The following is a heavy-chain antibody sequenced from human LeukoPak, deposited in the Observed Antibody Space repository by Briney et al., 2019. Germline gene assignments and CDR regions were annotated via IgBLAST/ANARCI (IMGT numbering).Heavy chain of an antibody. V-gene: IGHV4-59*13. CDR1: GGSISSFY. Sequence: SETLSLTCTVSGGSISSFYWNWIRQPPGKGLEWVGYVFYSGNTNYNPYLGSRVTISEDTSKNQFSLNLNSLTAADTAVYYCARGLPGRDAFDVWGQGTVVTVSS. J-gene: IGHJ3*01. D-gene: IGHD3-16*01. CDR3: ARGLPGRDAFDV. CDR2: VFYSGNT.